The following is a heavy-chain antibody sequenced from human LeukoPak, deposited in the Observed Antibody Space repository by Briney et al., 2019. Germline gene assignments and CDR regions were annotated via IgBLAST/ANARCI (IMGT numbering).Heavy chain of an antibody. Sequence: GGSLRLSCAASGFTFSSYEMNWVRQAPGKGLEWVSYISSSGSNIYYADSVKGRFTISRDNAKNSLYLQLSSLRAEDTSVYYCARDRGGYAMDVWGQGTTVTVSS. CDR1: GFTFSSYE. CDR3: ARDRGGYAMDV. CDR2: ISSSGSNI. D-gene: IGHD1-26*01. J-gene: IGHJ6*02. V-gene: IGHV3-48*03.